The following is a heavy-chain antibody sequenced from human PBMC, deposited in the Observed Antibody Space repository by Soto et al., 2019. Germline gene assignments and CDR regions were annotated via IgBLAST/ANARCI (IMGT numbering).Heavy chain of an antibody. CDR1: GGSISSGDYY. D-gene: IGHD6-13*01. J-gene: IGHJ4*02. CDR3: ARADRVTKFNVAAASGY. V-gene: IGHV4-30-4*01. CDR2: IYYSGST. Sequence: PSETLSLTCTVSGGSISSGDYYWSWIRQPPGKGLEWIGYIYYSGSTYYNPSLKSRVTISVDTSKNQFSLKLSSVTAADTAVYYCARADRVTKFNVAAASGYWGQGTLVTVSS.